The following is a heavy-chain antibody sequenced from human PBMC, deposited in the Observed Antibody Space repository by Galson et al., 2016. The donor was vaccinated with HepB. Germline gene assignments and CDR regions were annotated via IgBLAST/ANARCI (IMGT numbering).Heavy chain of an antibody. CDR2: ISSDGSHK. CDR1: GFSFNSNT. J-gene: IGHJ4*02. V-gene: IGHV3-30*18. CDR3: AKRGGLDYYFDY. D-gene: IGHD3-16*01. Sequence: SLRLSCAASGFSFNSNTMHWARQAPGKGLEWVALISSDGSHKYYADSVKGRFTITRDNSKNTLYLQRDSLRAEDTAVFYCAKRGGLDYYFDYWGQGTLVTVSS.